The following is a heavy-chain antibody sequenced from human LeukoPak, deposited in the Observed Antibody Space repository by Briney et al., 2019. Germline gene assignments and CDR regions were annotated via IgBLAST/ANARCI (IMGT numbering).Heavy chain of an antibody. CDR3: AKDGTGTALFYYFYMDV. D-gene: IGHD1-7*01. Sequence: GGSLRLSCAASGFTFSSSAMSWVRQAPGKRLEWVSLISGSGGTYYADFVKGRFTTSRDNSKNTLYLHMNTLRAEDTAVYYCAKDGTGTALFYYFYMDVWGKGTTVTVSS. V-gene: IGHV3-23*01. CDR1: GFTFSSSA. J-gene: IGHJ6*03. CDR2: ISGSGGT.